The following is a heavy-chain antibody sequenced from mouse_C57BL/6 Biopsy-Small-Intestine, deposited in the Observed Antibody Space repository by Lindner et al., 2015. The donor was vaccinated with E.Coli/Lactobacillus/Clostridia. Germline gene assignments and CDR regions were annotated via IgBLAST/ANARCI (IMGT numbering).Heavy chain of an antibody. CDR3: VRSYYSNYGYFDY. CDR2: IDPYYDGT. CDR1: GYTFTDYI. Sequence: VQLQESGPELVKPGTSVKMSCKTSGYTFTDYIIHWVKQKPGQGLEWIGYIDPYYDGTKYNEKFKGKAILISDKSSSTAFMKLSSLTSEDSAVYYCVRSYYSNYGYFDYWGQGTTLTVSS. D-gene: IGHD2-5*01. V-gene: IGHV1-14*01. J-gene: IGHJ2*01.